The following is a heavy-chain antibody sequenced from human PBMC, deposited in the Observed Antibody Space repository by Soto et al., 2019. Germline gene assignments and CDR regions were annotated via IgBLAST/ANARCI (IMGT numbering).Heavy chain of an antibody. CDR3: ARRLVRGVIDY. CDR1: GGSISSYY. Sequence: QVQLQESGPGLVKPSETVSLTCTVSGGSISSYYWSWIRQPPGKGLEWFGYIHYSGSTKYNPSLKSRVTISVDTSKNQFSLKLSSVTAADTAVYYCARRLVRGVIDYWGQGTLVTVSS. J-gene: IGHJ4*02. D-gene: IGHD3-10*01. V-gene: IGHV4-59*08. CDR2: IHYSGST.